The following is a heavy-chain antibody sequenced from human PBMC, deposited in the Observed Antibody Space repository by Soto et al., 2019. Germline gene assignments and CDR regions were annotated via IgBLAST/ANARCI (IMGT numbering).Heavy chain of an antibody. CDR1: GYTFSSYG. CDR3: ARRGQITMVRGVRNWFDP. V-gene: IGHV1-18*01. J-gene: IGHJ5*02. CDR2: ISAYNGNT. Sequence: ASEKVSCKASGYTFSSYGICWVRQAPGQGLEWMGWISAYNGNTNYAQKLQGRVTMTTDTSTSTAYMELRSLRSDDTAVYYCARRGQITMVRGVRNWFDPRGQGTLVTVSS. D-gene: IGHD3-10*01.